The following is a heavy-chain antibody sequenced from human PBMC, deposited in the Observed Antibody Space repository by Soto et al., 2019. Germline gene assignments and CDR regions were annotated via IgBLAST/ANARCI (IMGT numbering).Heavy chain of an antibody. CDR2: IYYSGST. CDR3: ARGSLDYDHIWGSYRYTVAFDI. CDR1: GGSISSGGYY. J-gene: IGHJ3*02. Sequence: SETLSLTCTVSGGSISSGGYYWSWIRQHPGKGLEWIGYIYYSGSTYYNPSLKSRVTISVDTSKNQFSLKLSSVTAADTAVYYCARGSLDYDHIWGSYRYTVAFDIWGQGTMVTVSS. V-gene: IGHV4-31*03. D-gene: IGHD3-16*02.